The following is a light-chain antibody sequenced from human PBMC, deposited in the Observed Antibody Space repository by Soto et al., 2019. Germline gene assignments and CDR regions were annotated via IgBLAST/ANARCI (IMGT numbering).Light chain of an antibody. J-gene: IGLJ1*01. V-gene: IGLV1-40*01. Sequence: QSVLTQPPSVSGAPGQRVTISCTGSSSNFGAGYDVHWYQQLPGTAPKLVIYGTTNRPSGVPDRFSGSKSGTSAYLAITGLQAEDEADYYCQSYDGTLSGSYVFGIGTKLTVL. CDR3: QSYDGTLSGSYV. CDR1: SSNFGAGYD. CDR2: GTT.